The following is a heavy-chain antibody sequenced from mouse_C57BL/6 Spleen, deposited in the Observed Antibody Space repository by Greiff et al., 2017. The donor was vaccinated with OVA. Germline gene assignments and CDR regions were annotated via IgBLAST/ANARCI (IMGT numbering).Heavy chain of an antibody. CDR2: IYPGSGST. D-gene: IGHD1-1*01. CDR3: ASPLYGSPFAY. CDR1: GYTFTSYW. J-gene: IGHJ3*01. V-gene: IGHV1-55*01. Sequence: QVQLQQPGAELVKPGASVKMSCKASGYTFTSYWITWVKQRPGQGLEWIGDIYPGSGSTNYNEKFKGKATLTVDTSSSPAYMQLSSLTSEDSAVYYCASPLYGSPFAYWGQGTLVTVSA.